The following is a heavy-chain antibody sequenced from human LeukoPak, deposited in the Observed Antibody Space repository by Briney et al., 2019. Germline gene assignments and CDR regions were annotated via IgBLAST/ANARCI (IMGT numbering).Heavy chain of an antibody. CDR3: AKHYMGSSYNRGLDY. V-gene: IGHV4-61*02. Sequence: SETLSLTCTVSGGSISSGSYYWSWIRQPAGKGLEWIGRIYTSGSTNYNPSLKSRVTISVDTSKNQFSLKLSSVTAADTAIYYCAKHYMGSSYNRGLDYWGQGTLVTVSS. CDR2: IYTSGST. CDR1: GGSISSGSYY. J-gene: IGHJ4*02. D-gene: IGHD3-10*01.